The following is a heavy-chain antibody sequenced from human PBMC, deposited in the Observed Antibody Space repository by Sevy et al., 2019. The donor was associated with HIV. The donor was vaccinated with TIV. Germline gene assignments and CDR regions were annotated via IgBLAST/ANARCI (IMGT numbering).Heavy chain of an antibody. CDR3: ARGAGVAAAGTYDY. D-gene: IGHD6-13*01. Sequence: GGSLRLSCAASGFTFSSNWMSWVRQAPGKGLEWVANIKQDGGEKYYVDSVKGRFTISRDNAKNSLYLQMNSLGAEDTAVYSCARGAGVAAAGTYDYWGQGTLVTVSS. J-gene: IGHJ4*02. CDR2: IKQDGGEK. CDR1: GFTFSSNW. V-gene: IGHV3-7*01.